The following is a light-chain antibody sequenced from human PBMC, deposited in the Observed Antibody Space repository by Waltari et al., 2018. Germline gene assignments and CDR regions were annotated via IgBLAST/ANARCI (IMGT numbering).Light chain of an antibody. V-gene: IGLV1-51*01. CDR2: DNN. J-gene: IGLJ2*01. Sequence: QSVLTQPPSVSAAPGRKVTIPCSGSSSHIGNNYVSWYQQLPGTAPKLLIYDNNKRPSGIPDRFSGSKSGTSATLGITGLQTGDEADYYCGTWDSSLSADVVFGGGTKLTVL. CDR1: SSHIGNNY. CDR3: GTWDSSLSADVV.